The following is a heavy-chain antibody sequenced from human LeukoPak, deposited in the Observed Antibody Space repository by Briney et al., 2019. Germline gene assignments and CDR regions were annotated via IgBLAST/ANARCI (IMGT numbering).Heavy chain of an antibody. CDR2: ISGSGSAT. J-gene: IGHJ4*02. CDR1: GFTFSSYE. V-gene: IGHV3-48*03. D-gene: IGHD3-22*01. Sequence: GGSLRLSCAASGFTFSSYEMNWVRQAPGKGLEWVSYISGSGSATYYSDSVKGRFTISRDNSKNTLYLQMNSLRAEDTAIYYCARENWVYNWKYDSSGSGINYWGQGTLVTVSS. CDR3: ARENWVYNWKYDSSGSGINY.